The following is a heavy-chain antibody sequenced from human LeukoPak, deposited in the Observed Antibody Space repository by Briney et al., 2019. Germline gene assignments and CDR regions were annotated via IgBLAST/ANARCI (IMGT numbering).Heavy chain of an antibody. CDR3: AAGGIITVGGLGY. J-gene: IGHJ4*02. V-gene: IGHV1-69*06. CDR2: IIPMFGPA. D-gene: IGHD3-10*01. Sequence: GASVKVSCKAPVGSFSSSAHCCVRQAPGQGLEWMGRIIPMFGPANYAQKFQGRVTIIADKYTTTAYKEMSSLKSEDTAVYYCAAGGIITVGGLGYWGQGTLVTVSS. CDR1: VGSFSSSA.